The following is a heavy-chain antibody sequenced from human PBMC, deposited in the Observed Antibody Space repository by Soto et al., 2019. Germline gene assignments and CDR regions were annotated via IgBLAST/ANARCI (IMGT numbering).Heavy chain of an antibody. J-gene: IGHJ5*02. CDR3: ATVFDL. Sequence: PGGFLRLSCAASGFTLGSHRIHWVRQPPGKGLEWVSRIDTDGGGTSYADSVKGRFTISTDNAKNTVYLQMNGLRAEDTAVYYCATVFDLWGQGTLVTVSS. CDR2: IDTDGGGT. CDR1: GFTLGSHR. V-gene: IGHV3-74*01.